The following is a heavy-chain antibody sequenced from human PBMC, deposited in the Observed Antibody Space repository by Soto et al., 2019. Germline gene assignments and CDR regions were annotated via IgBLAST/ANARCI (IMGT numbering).Heavy chain of an antibody. J-gene: IGHJ6*03. CDR1: GFTFSSYG. CDR2: IWSSGTNK. Sequence: QVQVVESEGGVVQPGRSLRLTCDVSGFTFSSYGMHWVRQAPGKGLEWVALIWSSGTNKYYADSVKGRFTISRDNSKNTLYLEMNSLRAEDTAVYYCARDRTANHYMDVWGKGTTVTVSS. V-gene: IGHV3-33*01. D-gene: IGHD2-21*02. CDR3: ARDRTANHYMDV.